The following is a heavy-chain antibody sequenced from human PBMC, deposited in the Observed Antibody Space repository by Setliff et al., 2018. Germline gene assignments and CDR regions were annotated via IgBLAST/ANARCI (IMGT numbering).Heavy chain of an antibody. D-gene: IGHD2-2*01. V-gene: IGHV4-31*03. CDR3: TYYCSSTSCYRDLDWFDP. CDR1: GGSISSGGYY. CDR2: IYYSGST. J-gene: IGHJ5*02. Sequence: SETLSLTCTVSGGSISSGGYYWSWIRQHPGKGLEWIGYIYYSGSTYYNPSLKSRVTISVDTSKNQFSLKLSSVTTEDTAVYYCTYYCSSTSCYRDLDWFDPWGQGTLVTVSS.